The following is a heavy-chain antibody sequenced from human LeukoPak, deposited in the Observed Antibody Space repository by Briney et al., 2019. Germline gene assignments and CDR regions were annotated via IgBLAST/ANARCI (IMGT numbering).Heavy chain of an antibody. CDR2: IRSKAYGGTT. V-gene: IGHV3-49*03. CDR1: GFAFGDYA. J-gene: IGHJ4*02. Sequence: GRSLRLSCTASGFAFGDYAMSWFRQAPGKGLEWVGFIRSKAYGGTTEYAASVKGRFTISRDDSKSIAYLQMNSLKTEDTAVYYCANIVGATHFDYWGQGTLVTVSS. D-gene: IGHD1-26*01. CDR3: ANIVGATHFDY.